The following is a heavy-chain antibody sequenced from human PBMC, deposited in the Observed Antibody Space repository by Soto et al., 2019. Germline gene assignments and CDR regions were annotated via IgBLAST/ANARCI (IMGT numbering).Heavy chain of an antibody. V-gene: IGHV3-23*01. J-gene: IGHJ1*01. Sequence: GGSLRLSCAASGFTFSSYAMSWVRQAPGKGLEWVSAISGSGGSTYYADSVKGRFTISRDNSKNTLYLQMNSLRAEDTAVYYWTKVAVAGIYFQHWGQGTMVTVAS. CDR3: TKVAVAGIYFQH. D-gene: IGHD6-19*01. CDR1: GFTFSSYA. CDR2: ISGSGGST.